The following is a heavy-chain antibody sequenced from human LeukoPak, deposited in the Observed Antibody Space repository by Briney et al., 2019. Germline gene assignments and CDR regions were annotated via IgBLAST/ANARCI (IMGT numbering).Heavy chain of an antibody. CDR1: GFTFSRFS. D-gene: IGHD6-19*01. CDR2: IDPSGGRN. Sequence: GGSLRLSCAASGFTFSRFSMNWVRQAPGRGLEWVAYIDPSGGRNNYVDSVKGRFTISRDNAKNSLFMEMSSLRSDDTAVYYCARMLSRSWYSSRCHDAFDIWGQGTMVTVSS. V-gene: IGHV3-7*05. CDR3: ARMLSRSWYSSRCHDAFDI. J-gene: IGHJ3*02.